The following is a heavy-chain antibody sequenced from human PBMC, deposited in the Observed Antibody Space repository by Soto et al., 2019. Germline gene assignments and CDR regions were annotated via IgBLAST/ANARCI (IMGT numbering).Heavy chain of an antibody. J-gene: IGHJ6*02. CDR1: GFTFSSYA. V-gene: IGHV3-23*01. Sequence: PGGSLRLSCAASGFTFSSYAMSWVRQAPGKGLEWVSAISGSGGSTYYADSVKGRFTISRDNSKNTLYLQMNSLRAEDTAVYYCARDVGYCSGGSCSLLQAGMDVWGQGTTVTVSS. D-gene: IGHD2-15*01. CDR2: ISGSGGST. CDR3: ARDVGYCSGGSCSLLQAGMDV.